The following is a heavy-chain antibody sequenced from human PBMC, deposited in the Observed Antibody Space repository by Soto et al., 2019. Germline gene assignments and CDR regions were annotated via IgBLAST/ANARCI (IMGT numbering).Heavy chain of an antibody. J-gene: IGHJ6*02. D-gene: IGHD6-13*01. CDR3: ARGVGAAAGRTRGYYYGMDV. V-gene: IGHV4-34*01. CDR1: GGSFSGYY. CDR2: INHSGST. Sequence: SETLSLTCAVYGGSFSGYYWNWIRQPPGKGLEWIGEINHSGSTNYNPSLKSRVTISVDTSKNQFSLKLSSVTAADTAVYYCARGVGAAAGRTRGYYYGMDVWGQGTTVTVSS.